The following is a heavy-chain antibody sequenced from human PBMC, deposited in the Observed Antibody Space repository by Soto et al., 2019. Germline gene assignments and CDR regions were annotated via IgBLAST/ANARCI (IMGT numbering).Heavy chain of an antibody. CDR1: GGSISSGGYY. D-gene: IGHD3-22*01. J-gene: IGHJ4*02. CDR2: IYYSGST. CDR3: ARLNYYYDSSGYYYFDY. V-gene: IGHV4-31*03. Sequence: PSDTLSLTCTVSGGSISSGGYYWSWIRQHPGKGLEWIGYIYYSGSTYYNPSLKSRVTISVDTSKNQFSLKLSSATAADTAVYYCARLNYYYDSSGYYYFDYWGQGTLVTVSS.